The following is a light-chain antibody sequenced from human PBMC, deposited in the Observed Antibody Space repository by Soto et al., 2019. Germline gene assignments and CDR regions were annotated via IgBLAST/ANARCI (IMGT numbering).Light chain of an antibody. J-gene: IGLJ3*02. CDR2: EVS. V-gene: IGLV2-14*01. Sequence: QSALTQPASVSGSPGQSITISCTGTSSDVGGYNYVSWYQQHPDKAPKLMIYEVSNRPSGVSNRFSGSKSGNTASLTISGLQAEDEADHYCTSYTTSSTHWVFGGGTKLTVL. CDR1: SSDVGGYNY. CDR3: TSYTTSSTHWV.